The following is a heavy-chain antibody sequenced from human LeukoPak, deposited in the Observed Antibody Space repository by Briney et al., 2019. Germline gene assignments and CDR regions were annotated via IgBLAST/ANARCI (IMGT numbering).Heavy chain of an antibody. V-gene: IGHV3-21*04. CDR2: SSSYI. J-gene: IGHJ4*02. D-gene: IGHD3-22*01. CDR3: ARDRAFYYYDSSGESHPPGYYDC. Sequence: SSSYIYYADSVKGRFTISRDNAKNSLYLQMNSLRAEDTAVYYCARDRAFYYYDSSGESHPPGYYDCWGQGTLVTVSS.